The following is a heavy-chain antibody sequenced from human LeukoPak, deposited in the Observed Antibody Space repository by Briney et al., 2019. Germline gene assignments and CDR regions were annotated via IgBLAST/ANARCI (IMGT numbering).Heavy chain of an antibody. CDR3: AGEDYFDSSGYASWRFDI. Sequence: PSETLSLTCTVFGGSISSYYWTWIRQPPGKGLEWIGHIYYSGNTIYNPSLKSRVTISVDTSKNQFSLKLTSVTTADTAVYYCAGEDYFDSSGYASWRFDIWGQGTMVTVSS. CDR1: GGSISSYY. D-gene: IGHD3-22*01. J-gene: IGHJ3*02. CDR2: IYYSGNT. V-gene: IGHV4-59*01.